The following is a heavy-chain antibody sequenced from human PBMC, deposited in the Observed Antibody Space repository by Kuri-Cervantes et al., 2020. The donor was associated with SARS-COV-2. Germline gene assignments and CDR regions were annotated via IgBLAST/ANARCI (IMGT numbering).Heavy chain of an antibody. D-gene: IGHD3-22*01. CDR1: GYTFTGYY. Sequence: ASVKVSCKASGYTFTGYYMHWVRQAPGQGLEWMGWINPNSGGTNYAQKFQGWVTMTRDTSISTSYMELSRLRSDDTAVYYCARGPYYYDSSGYYTSVYYYYDMDVWGQGTTVTVSS. CDR2: INPNSGGT. J-gene: IGHJ6*02. V-gene: IGHV1-2*04. CDR3: ARGPYYYDSSGYYTSVYYYYDMDV.